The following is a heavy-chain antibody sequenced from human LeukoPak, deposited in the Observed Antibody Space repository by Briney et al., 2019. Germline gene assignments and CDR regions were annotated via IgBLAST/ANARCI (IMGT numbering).Heavy chain of an antibody. CDR3: AKDGPGNGWPDLDY. D-gene: IGHD6-19*01. V-gene: IGHV3-23*01. CDR2: IGGGGGST. Sequence: PGGSLRLSSLASGFPFRSYAMSWLLQAPGKELKWFSSIGGGGGSTYSADSVKGRFTISRDTSKSTLFLQMNNLRAEDTAVYYCAKDGPGNGWPDLDYWGQGILVTVSS. CDR1: GFPFRSYA. J-gene: IGHJ4*02.